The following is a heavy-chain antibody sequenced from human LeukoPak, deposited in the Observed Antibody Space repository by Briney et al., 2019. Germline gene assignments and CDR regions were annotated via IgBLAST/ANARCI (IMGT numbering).Heavy chain of an antibody. Sequence: GRSLRLSCAASGFTFDEYAMHWVRQAPGKGLEWVSGISWNSGSIGYADSMKGRFTISRDNAKNSLYLQMNSLRAEDTALYYCAKSRWLRSLFGAFDIWGQGTMVTVSS. CDR1: GFTFDEYA. J-gene: IGHJ3*02. CDR2: ISWNSGSI. CDR3: AKSRWLRSLFGAFDI. D-gene: IGHD5-12*01. V-gene: IGHV3-9*01.